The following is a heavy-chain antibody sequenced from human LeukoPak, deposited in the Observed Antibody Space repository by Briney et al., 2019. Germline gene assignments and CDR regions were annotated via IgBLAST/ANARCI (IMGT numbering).Heavy chain of an antibody. V-gene: IGHV1-18*01. J-gene: IGHJ6*03. Sequence: ASVKVSCKASGYTFTSYGISWVRQAPGQGPEWMGWISVYNGNTNYAQKLQGRVTITTDESTSTAYMELSSLRSEDTAVYYCARDRFGARFLEWLSPPRDYYMDVWGKGTTVTVSS. CDR2: ISVYNGNT. CDR3: ARDRFGARFLEWLSPPRDYYMDV. CDR1: GYTFTSYG. D-gene: IGHD3-3*01.